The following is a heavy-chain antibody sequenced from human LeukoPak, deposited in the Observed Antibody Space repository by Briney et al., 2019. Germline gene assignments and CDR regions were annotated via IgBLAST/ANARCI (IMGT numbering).Heavy chain of an antibody. Sequence: GGSLRLSCTASGFTFSSYAIPWVRQAPGKGLEWVAIISYDGFNKYADSVKGRFTISRDNSKSTLFLQMNSLRAEDTAVYFCARDRPRYCSGGTCYSTDTFDYWGQGTLVTVSS. D-gene: IGHD2-15*01. CDR3: ARDRPRYCSGGTCYSTDTFDY. J-gene: IGHJ4*02. CDR1: GFTFSSYA. CDR2: ISYDGFNK. V-gene: IGHV3-30-3*01.